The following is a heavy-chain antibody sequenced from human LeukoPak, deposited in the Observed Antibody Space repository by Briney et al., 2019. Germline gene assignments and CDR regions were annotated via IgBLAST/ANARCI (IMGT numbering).Heavy chain of an antibody. J-gene: IGHJ4*02. CDR3: TRDYYDSSGFFDY. CDR1: GYTFTGYY. D-gene: IGHD3-22*01. CDR2: INPNSGGT. V-gene: IGHV1-2*02. Sequence: ASVKVSCKASGYTFTGYYMHWVRQAPGQGLEWMGWINPNSGGTNYAQKFQGRVTMTRDTSISTAYMELSRLRSDDTAVYYCTRDYYDSSGFFDYWGQGTLVTVSS.